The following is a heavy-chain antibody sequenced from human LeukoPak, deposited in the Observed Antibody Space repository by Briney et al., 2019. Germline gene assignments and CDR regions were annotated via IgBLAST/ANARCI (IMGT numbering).Heavy chain of an antibody. J-gene: IGHJ4*02. CDR3: ATWTSNNRW. CDR2: ISTYNGNT. Sequence: ASMKVSCKASGYTFTSYGLSWVRQVPGQGLEWMGWISTYNGNTNYAQKLQGRVTMTTDTSTSTAYMELRSLRSDDTAVYYCATWTSNNRWWGQGTLVTVSS. CDR1: GYTFTSYG. V-gene: IGHV1-18*01. D-gene: IGHD3/OR15-3a*01.